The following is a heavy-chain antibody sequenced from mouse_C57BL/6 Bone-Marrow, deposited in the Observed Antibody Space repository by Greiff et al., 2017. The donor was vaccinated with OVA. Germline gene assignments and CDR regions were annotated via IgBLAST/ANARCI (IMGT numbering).Heavy chain of an antibody. CDR3: ARGTGFDY. CDR2: LSPYNGVS. V-gene: IGHV1-31*01. D-gene: IGHD3-3*01. Sequence: EVKLKPSGPELVKPGASVKISCKASGYSFTGYYMHWVKQSHGNILDWIGYLSPYNGVSSYNQKFKGTATLPVAKSASTAYMELRSLTSEASAVYYCARGTGFDYWGQGTTLTVSS. J-gene: IGHJ2*01. CDR1: GYSFTGYY.